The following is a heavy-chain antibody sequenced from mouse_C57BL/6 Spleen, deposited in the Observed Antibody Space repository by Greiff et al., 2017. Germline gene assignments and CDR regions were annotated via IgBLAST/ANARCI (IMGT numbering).Heavy chain of an antibody. D-gene: IGHD2-5*01. CDR1: GYTFTDYE. CDR2: IDPETGGT. Sequence: QVQLQQSGAELVRPGASVTLSCKASGYTFTDYEMHWVKQTPVHGLEWIGAIDPETGGTAYNQKFKGKAILTADKSSSTAYMELRSLTSEDSAVYYCTREWFDSKYAMDYWGQGTSVTVSS. J-gene: IGHJ4*01. CDR3: TREWFDSKYAMDY. V-gene: IGHV1-15*01.